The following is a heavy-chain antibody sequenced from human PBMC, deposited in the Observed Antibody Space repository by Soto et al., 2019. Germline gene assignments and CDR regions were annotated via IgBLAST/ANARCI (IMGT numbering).Heavy chain of an antibody. J-gene: IGHJ3*02. Sequence: QVQLQASDAGLVKASQTLSLTCTVSGGSVSSGAYYWTWIRQRPGKGLGWIGYIYYSGSTYYSPAPKSRVARSLDTSTKHLALKLSSAAAGERAMYYCAKARLRAVFAFDIWGQGTMVSVSS. CDR3: AKARLRAVFAFDI. CDR1: GGSVSSGAYY. V-gene: IGHV4-31*03. D-gene: IGHD5-12*01. CDR2: IYYSGST.